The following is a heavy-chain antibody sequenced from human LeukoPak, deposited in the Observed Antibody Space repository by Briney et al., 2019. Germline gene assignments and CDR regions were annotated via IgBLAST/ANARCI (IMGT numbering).Heavy chain of an antibody. V-gene: IGHV1-18*04. CDR2: ISAYNGNT. CDR3: ARVEAAAGFDAFDI. CDR1: DYTFTSYG. Sequence: ASVKVSCKASDYTFTSYGISWVRQAPGQGLEWMGWISAYNGNTNYAQKLQGRVTMTTDTSTSTAYMELRSLRSDDTAVYYCARVEAAAGFDAFDIWGQGTMVTVSS. J-gene: IGHJ3*02. D-gene: IGHD6-13*01.